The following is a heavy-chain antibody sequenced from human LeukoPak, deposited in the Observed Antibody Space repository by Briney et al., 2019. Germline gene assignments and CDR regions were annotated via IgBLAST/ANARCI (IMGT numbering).Heavy chain of an antibody. J-gene: IGHJ4*02. V-gene: IGHV3-53*01. CDR2: IYSGGIT. CDR1: GFTVSTYY. CDR3: AXXXGYCTSTTCLLPFDY. Sequence: SGGSLRLSCAASGFTVSTYYMTLVRQAPGKGLECVSVIYSGGITYYADSVKGRFTVSRDNSKNTLYLQMNSLRAEDTAMYYCAXXXGYCTSTTCLLPFDYWGQGTLVTVSS. D-gene: IGHD2-2*01.